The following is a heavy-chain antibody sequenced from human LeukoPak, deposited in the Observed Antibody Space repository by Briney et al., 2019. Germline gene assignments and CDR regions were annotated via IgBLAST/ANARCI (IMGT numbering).Heavy chain of an antibody. Sequence: ASVKVSCKASGYTFTSYAITWVRQAPGQGLEWMGWISAYNGNTNYAQNLQGRVTMTTDTSTSTAYMELRSLRSDDTAVYYCARDRGYCSSTSCYNWFDPWGQGTLVTVSS. J-gene: IGHJ5*02. V-gene: IGHV1-18*01. CDR2: ISAYNGNT. CDR1: GYTFTSYA. CDR3: ARDRGYCSSTSCYNWFDP. D-gene: IGHD2-2*01.